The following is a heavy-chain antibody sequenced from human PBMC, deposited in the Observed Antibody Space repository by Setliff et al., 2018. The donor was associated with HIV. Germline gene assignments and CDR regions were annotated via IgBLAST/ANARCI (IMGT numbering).Heavy chain of an antibody. V-gene: IGHV3-30*02. CDR1: GFTFSSYG. D-gene: IGHD6-19*01. Sequence: GSLRLSCAASGFTFSSYGMHWVRQAPGKGLEWVAFIRYDGSNKYYVASVEGRFTISRDNAKNSLYLQMNSLRAEDTAVYYCANMQWASNAWYSFDYWGQGALVTVSS. CDR3: ANMQWASNAWYSFDY. CDR2: IRYDGSNK. J-gene: IGHJ4*02.